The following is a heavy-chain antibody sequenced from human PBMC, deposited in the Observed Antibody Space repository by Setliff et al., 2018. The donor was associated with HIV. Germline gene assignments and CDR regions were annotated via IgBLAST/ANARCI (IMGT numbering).Heavy chain of an antibody. CDR3: ASSMGSHDAFDI. V-gene: IGHV4-39*07. CDR2: IYYTGGT. Sequence: SETLSLTCTVSGGSMSSTIYYWGWIRQPPGKGLAWIGSIYYTGGTYYNPSLKSRVTISVDMSKNQFSLKLSSVTAADTAVYYCASSMGSHDAFDIWGQGTMVTVSS. D-gene: IGHD2-8*01. CDR1: GGSMSSTIYY. J-gene: IGHJ3*02.